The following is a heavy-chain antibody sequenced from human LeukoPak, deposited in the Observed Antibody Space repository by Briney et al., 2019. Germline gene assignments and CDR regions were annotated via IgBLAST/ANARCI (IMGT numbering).Heavy chain of an antibody. CDR2: ISGSGGST. CDR1: GFTFSSYA. Sequence: PGGSLRLSCAASGFTFSSYAMSWVRQAPGKGLEWVSAISGSGGSTYYADSVKGRFTISRDNSKNTLYLQMNSLRAEDTAVYYCAKPTSGHYYYGMDVWGQGTTVTVSS. D-gene: IGHD3-10*01. J-gene: IGHJ6*02. V-gene: IGHV3-23*01. CDR3: AKPTSGHYYYGMDV.